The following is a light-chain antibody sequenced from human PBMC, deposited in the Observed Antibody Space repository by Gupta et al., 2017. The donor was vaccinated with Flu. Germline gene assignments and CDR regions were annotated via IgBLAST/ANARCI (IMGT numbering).Light chain of an antibody. Sequence: GQTARITCSGDALPKQYAFWYQQKPGQAPVLVIYKDTERPSGIPERFSGSSSGTTVTLTISGVQAEDEADYYCQSADSSGTYVVFGGGTKLTVL. CDR2: KDT. CDR1: ALPKQY. J-gene: IGLJ3*02. V-gene: IGLV3-25*03. CDR3: QSADSSGTYVV.